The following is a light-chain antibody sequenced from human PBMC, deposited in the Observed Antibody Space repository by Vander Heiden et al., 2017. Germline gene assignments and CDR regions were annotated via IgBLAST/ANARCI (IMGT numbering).Light chain of an antibody. Sequence: SQSVSSSYLAWYQQKPGQAPRLLIYGASSRATGIPDRFSGSGSGTDFTLTISRLEPEDFAVYYCQQYGSSSITFGQGTRLEIK. CDR2: GAS. V-gene: IGKV3-20*01. J-gene: IGKJ5*01. CDR3: QQYGSSSIT. CDR1: QSVSSSY.